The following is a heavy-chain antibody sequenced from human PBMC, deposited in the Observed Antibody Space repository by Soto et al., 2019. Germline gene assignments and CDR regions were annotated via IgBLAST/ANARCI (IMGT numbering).Heavy chain of an antibody. J-gene: IGHJ5*02. Sequence: PSETLSLTCTVSGGSISSSSYYWGWIRQPPGKGLEWIGSIYYSGSTYYNPSLKSRVTISVDTSKNQFSLKLSSVTAADTAVYYCARALGYSYCISTSCYVRWFDPWGQGTLVTVSS. CDR1: GGSISSSSYY. V-gene: IGHV4-39*01. CDR3: ARALGYSYCISTSCYVRWFDP. D-gene: IGHD2-2*01. CDR2: IYYSGST.